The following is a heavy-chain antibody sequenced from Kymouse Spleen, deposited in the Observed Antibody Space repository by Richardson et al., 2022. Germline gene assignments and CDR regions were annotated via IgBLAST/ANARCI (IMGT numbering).Heavy chain of an antibody. CDR1: GFTFSGSA. V-gene: IGHV3-73*02. J-gene: IGHJ5*02. CDR2: IRSKANSYAT. CDR3: TREVNWNYAFDP. D-gene: IGHD1-7*01. Sequence: EVQLVESGGGLVQPGGSLKLSCAASGFTFSGSAMHWVRQASGKGLEWVGRIRSKANSYATAYAASVKGRFTISRDDSKNTAYLQMNSLKTEDTAVYYCTREVNWNYAFDPWGQGTLVTVSS.